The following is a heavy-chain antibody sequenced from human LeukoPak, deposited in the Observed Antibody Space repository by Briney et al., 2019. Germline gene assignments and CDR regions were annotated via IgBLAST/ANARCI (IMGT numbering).Heavy chain of an antibody. Sequence: PSETLSLTCAVYGGSFSGYYWSWIRQPPGKGLEWIGDINHSGSTNYNPSLKSRVTISVDTSKNQFSLKLSSVTAADTAVYYCARWFGELFGRYYYYYGMDVWGQGTTVTVSS. V-gene: IGHV4-34*01. J-gene: IGHJ6*02. D-gene: IGHD3-10*01. CDR1: GGSFSGYY. CDR3: ARWFGELFGRYYYYYGMDV. CDR2: INHSGST.